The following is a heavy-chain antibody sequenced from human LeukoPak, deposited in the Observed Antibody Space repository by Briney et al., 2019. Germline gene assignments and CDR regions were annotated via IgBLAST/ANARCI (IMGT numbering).Heavy chain of an antibody. V-gene: IGHV1-69*04. CDR1: GGTFSSYA. CDR2: IIPILGIA. CDR3: ARVRAGDTRDFDF. D-gene: IGHD3-10*01. J-gene: IGHJ4*02. Sequence: ASVKVSCKASGGTFSSYAISWVRQAPGQGLEWMGRIIPILGIANYAQKFQGRVTITADKSTSTAYMELSSLRSEDTAVYYCARVRAGDTRDFDFWGQGTLATVSS.